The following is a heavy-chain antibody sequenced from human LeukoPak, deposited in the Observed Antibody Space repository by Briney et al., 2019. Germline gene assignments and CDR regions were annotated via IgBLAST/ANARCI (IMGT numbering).Heavy chain of an antibody. D-gene: IGHD3-16*02. CDR3: ARHYDYVWGSYRYFDY. Sequence: SETLSLTCAVYGGSFSGYYWSWIRQPPGKVLEWIGEINHSGSTNYNPSLKSRVTISVDTSKNQFSLKLSSVTAADTAVYYCARHYDYVWGSYRYFDYWGQGTLATVSS. CDR2: INHSGST. V-gene: IGHV4-34*01. CDR1: GGSFSGYY. J-gene: IGHJ4*02.